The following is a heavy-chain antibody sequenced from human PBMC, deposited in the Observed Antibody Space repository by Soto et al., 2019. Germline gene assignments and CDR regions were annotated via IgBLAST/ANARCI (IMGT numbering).Heavy chain of an antibody. CDR3: ARGGYDDSSGYPPGYALDI. J-gene: IGHJ3*02. Sequence: SETLSLTFTLSGSALSQYYWSWIRQRPGKGLNWTGYIHYSGVINYNPSLKSRVTISVDTSKRQVSLKLRSASAADTAVYFCARGGYDDSSGYPPGYALDIWGRGTMVP. CDR2: IHYSGVI. CDR1: GSALSQYY. D-gene: IGHD3-22*01. V-gene: IGHV4-59*01.